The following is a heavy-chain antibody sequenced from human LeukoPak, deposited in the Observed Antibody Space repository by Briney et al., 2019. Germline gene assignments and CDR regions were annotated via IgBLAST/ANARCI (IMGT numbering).Heavy chain of an antibody. CDR3: ARTNPVYGDYDY. CDR2: MFPDGRT. CDR1: GFSVNDNY. Sequence: GGSLRLSCSVSGFSVNDNYMSWLPQAPGKGLQWVSVMFPDGRTYYADSVKGRFTISRDLARNTLLLQMHSLRADDTAVHYCARTNPVYGDYDYWGQGTLVTASS. V-gene: IGHV3-53*01. J-gene: IGHJ4*02. D-gene: IGHD4-17*01.